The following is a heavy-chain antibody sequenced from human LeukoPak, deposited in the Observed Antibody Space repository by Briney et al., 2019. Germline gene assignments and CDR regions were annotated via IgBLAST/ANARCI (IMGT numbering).Heavy chain of an antibody. D-gene: IGHD2-2*01. CDR2: IRYDGSNN. V-gene: IGHV3-30*02. CDR3: ARSVRLGYCTSTSCYPFDY. Sequence: GGSLRLSCAASGFTFSSYGMHWVRQAPGSKGLEWVAFIRYDGSNNYCADSVKGRFTISRDNSKNMLYLQMNSLRAEDTAVYYCARSVRLGYCTSTSCYPFDYWGQGTLVTVSS. J-gene: IGHJ4*02. CDR1: GFTFSSYG.